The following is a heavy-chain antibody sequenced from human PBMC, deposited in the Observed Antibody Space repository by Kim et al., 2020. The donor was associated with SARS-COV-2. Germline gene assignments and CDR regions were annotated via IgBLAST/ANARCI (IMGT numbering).Heavy chain of an antibody. J-gene: IGHJ3*02. CDR2: IYYSGST. CDR3: ARGRLVLEAFDI. D-gene: IGHD6-19*01. V-gene: IGHV4-30-4*01. Sequence: SETLSLTCTVSGGSISSGDYYWSLIRQPPGKGLEWIGYIYYSGSTYYNPSLKSRVTISVDTSKNQFSLKLSSVTAADTAVYYCARGRLVLEAFDIWGQGTMVTVSS. CDR1: GGSISSGDYY.